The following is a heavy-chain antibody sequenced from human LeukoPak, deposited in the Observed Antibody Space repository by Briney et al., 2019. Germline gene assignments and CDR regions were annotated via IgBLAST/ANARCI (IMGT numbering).Heavy chain of an antibody. CDR3: ARLGSSPKKSFDL. CDR1: GYSISSCYY. V-gene: IGHV4-38-2*01. D-gene: IGHD3-10*01. J-gene: IGHJ3*01. Sequence: SETLSLTCAVSGYSISSCYYWGLSRQPPRKGVEGMGSIYHSGSTYCNPFLKRRVTISVDTSKKHFSLKLSSVTAADTAVYYCARLGSSPKKSFDLWRQGTMVTISS. CDR2: IYHSGST.